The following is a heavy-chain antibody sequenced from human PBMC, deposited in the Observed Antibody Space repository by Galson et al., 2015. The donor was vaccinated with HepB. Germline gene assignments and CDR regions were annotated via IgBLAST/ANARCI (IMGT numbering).Heavy chain of an antibody. Sequence: QSGAEVKKPGESLRISCKGSGYSFTSYWISWVRQMPGKGLEWMGRIDPSDSYTNYSPSFQGHVTISADKSISTAYLQWSSLKASDTAMYYCARGQRYCSGGSCYWSGGFDPWGQGTLVTVSS. CDR3: ARGQRYCSGGSCYWSGGFDP. D-gene: IGHD2-15*01. V-gene: IGHV5-10-1*01. CDR1: GYSFTSYW. CDR2: IDPSDSYT. J-gene: IGHJ5*02.